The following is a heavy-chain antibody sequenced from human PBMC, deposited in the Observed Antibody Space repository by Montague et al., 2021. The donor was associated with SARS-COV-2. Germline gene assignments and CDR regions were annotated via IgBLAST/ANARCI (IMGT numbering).Heavy chain of an antibody. CDR1: GDSVSSHIAA. Sequence: CAISGDSVSSHIAAWNWIRQSPSIGLEWLGRTYYRSKWYNDYAVSVRSRITISPDTSKNQFSLQLNSVTPEDTAVYYCTQERGPGRTTWHYFDYWGQGILVTVSS. D-gene: IGHD1-14*01. CDR2: TYYRSKWYN. J-gene: IGHJ4*02. CDR3: TQERGPGRTTWHYFDY. V-gene: IGHV6-1*01.